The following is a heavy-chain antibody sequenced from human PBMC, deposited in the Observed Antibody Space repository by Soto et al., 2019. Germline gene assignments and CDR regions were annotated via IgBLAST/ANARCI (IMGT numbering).Heavy chain of an antibody. Sequence: GGSLRLSCAASGFTFSSYGMHWVRQAPGKGLEWVAVISYDGSNKYYADSVKGRFTISRDNSKNTLYLQMNSLRAEDTAVYYCANLWFGEPQRAFDYWGQGTLVTVSS. J-gene: IGHJ4*02. CDR1: GFTFSSYG. CDR3: ANLWFGEPQRAFDY. CDR2: ISYDGSNK. V-gene: IGHV3-30*18. D-gene: IGHD3-10*01.